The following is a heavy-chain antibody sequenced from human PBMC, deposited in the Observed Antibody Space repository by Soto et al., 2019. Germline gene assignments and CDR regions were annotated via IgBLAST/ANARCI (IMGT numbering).Heavy chain of an antibody. CDR3: AIPLAGLGGFAY. V-gene: IGHV1-24*01. CDR1: GYTLTELS. CDR2: FDPEDGET. J-gene: IGHJ4*02. D-gene: IGHD3-3*01. Sequence: GASVKVSCKVSGYTLTELSMHWVRQAPGKGLEWMGGFDPEDGETIYAQKFQGRVTMTEDTSTDTAYMELSSLRSEDTAVYYCAIPLAGLGGFAYWGQGTLVTVSS.